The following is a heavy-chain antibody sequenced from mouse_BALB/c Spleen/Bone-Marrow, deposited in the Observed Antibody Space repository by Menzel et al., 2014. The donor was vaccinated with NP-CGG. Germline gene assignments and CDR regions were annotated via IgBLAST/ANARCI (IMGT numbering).Heavy chain of an antibody. CDR2: ISSGSSTV. D-gene: IGHD1-1*01. CDR1: GFTFSSFG. J-gene: IGHJ2*01. V-gene: IGHV5-17*02. CDR3: ARSGSSSGYFDY. Sequence: EVQVVESGGGLVQPGGSRKLSCAASGFTFSSFGMHWVRQAPEKGLEWVAYISSGSSTVYYADKVMGRFTISRDNPKNTLFLQMTSLRSEDTAMHYCARSGSSSGYFDYWGQGTTLTVSS.